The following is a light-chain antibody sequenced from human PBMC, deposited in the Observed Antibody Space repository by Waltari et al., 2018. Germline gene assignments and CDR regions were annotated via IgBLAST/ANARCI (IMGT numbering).Light chain of an antibody. V-gene: IGKV1-6*01. CDR3: QHYYDNPFT. CDR1: QNIYSN. CDR2: AAS. Sequence: IQMTQSPSALSASVVDRVTISCRASQNIYSNLAWYQQKPGKAPKLLIYAASSLQSGIPSRFSGSGSGTDFTLTISSLQPEDSAAYYCQHYYDNPFTFGPGTKLDIK. J-gene: IGKJ3*01.